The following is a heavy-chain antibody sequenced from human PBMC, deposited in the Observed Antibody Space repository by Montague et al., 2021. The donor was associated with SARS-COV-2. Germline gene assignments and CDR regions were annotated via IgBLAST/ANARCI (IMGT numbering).Heavy chain of an antibody. D-gene: IGHD3-10*01. J-gene: IGHJ3*02. CDR2: ISYDGSHK. CDR1: GFTFSSYA. Sequence: SLRLSCAASGFTFSSYAMHWVRQAPGKGLEWVAVISYDGSHKYYADSVKGRFTISRDNSKNTLYLQMNSLRAEDTAVYYCARAAQKQYVLLWFGELLHDAFDIWGQGTMVTVSS. V-gene: IGHV3-30-3*01. CDR3: ARAAQKQYVLLWFGELLHDAFDI.